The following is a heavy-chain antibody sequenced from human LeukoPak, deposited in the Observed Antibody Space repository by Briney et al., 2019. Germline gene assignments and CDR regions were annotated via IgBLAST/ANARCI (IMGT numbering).Heavy chain of an antibody. J-gene: IGHJ4*02. CDR1: GFTFSNYV. V-gene: IGHV3-30*04. Sequence: PGGSLRLSCAASGFTFSNYVMHAVRQAPGKRLEWVAAISYDGSIQYYADSVKGRFTISRDNSKDTLYPQLNSLRGDDAAVYYCAPRVDTAMPFDYWGQGTLVTVSS. CDR2: ISYDGSIQ. D-gene: IGHD5-18*01. CDR3: APRVDTAMPFDY.